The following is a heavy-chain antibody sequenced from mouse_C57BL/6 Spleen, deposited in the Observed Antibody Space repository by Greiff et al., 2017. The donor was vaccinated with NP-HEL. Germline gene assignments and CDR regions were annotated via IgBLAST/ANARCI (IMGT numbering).Heavy chain of an antibody. CDR3: TRSTSMDY. CDR2: IDPETGGT. D-gene: IGHD5-1*01. Sequence: VQLQQSGAELVRPGASVTLSCKASGYTFTDYEMHWVKQTPVHGLEWIGAIDPETGGTAYNQKFKGKAILTADKSSSTAYMELRSLTSEDSAVYYYTRSTSMDYWGQGTSVTVSS. V-gene: IGHV1-15*01. J-gene: IGHJ4*01. CDR1: GYTFTDYE.